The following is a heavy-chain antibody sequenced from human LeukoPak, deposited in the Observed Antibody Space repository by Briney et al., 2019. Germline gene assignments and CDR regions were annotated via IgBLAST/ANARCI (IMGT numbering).Heavy chain of an antibody. D-gene: IGHD6-13*01. J-gene: IGHJ4*02. CDR1: GYTFTGYY. CDR2: INPNSGGT. Sequence: GASVKVSCKASGYTFTGYYMHWVRQAPGQGREWMGWINPNSGGTNYAQKFQGRVTMTRDTSISTAYMVLSRLRSDDTAVYYCARLSYSSSWYFVYWGQGTLVTVSS. CDR3: ARLSYSSSWYFVY. V-gene: IGHV1-2*02.